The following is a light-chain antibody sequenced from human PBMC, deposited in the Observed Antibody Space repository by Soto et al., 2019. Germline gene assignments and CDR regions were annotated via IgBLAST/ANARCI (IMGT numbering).Light chain of an antibody. CDR3: QQYGSSPPVT. J-gene: IGKJ3*01. V-gene: IGKV3-20*01. CDR2: GAS. CDR1: QSVTGSY. Sequence: EIVLTQSPGTMSLSPGERATLSCRASQSVTGSYLAWYQQKPGQAPRLRIYGASSRASGIPDRFSGSGSGTDFTLTISRLEPEDLAVYYCQQYGSSPPVTFGPGTKVDIK.